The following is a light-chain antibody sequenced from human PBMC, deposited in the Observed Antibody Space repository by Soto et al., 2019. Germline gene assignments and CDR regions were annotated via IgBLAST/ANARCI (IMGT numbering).Light chain of an antibody. CDR3: AAWDESLNGVA. J-gene: IGLJ2*01. V-gene: IGLV1-44*01. CDR1: GSNIGSNV. Sequence: QSVLTQPPSASGTPGQGVTISCSGSGSNIGSNVVNWYQQLPGTAPSLLIYTTNQRPSGVPDRFSGSKSGTSASLAISGLQSEDEADYYCAAWDESLNGVAFGGGTKLTVL. CDR2: TTN.